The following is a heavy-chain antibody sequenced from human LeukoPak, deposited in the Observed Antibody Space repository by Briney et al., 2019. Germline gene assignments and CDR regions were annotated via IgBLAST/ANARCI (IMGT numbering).Heavy chain of an antibody. V-gene: IGHV1-69*08. CDR3: ARDLNSYDILTGYLHTFDY. D-gene: IGHD3-9*01. Sequence: ASVKVSCKASGGTFSSYTISWVRQAPGQGLEWMGRIIPIFGTANYAQKFQGRVTITADKSTSTAYMELSSLRSEDTAVYYCARDLNSYDILTGYLHTFDYWGQGTLVTVSS. J-gene: IGHJ4*02. CDR1: GGTFSSYT. CDR2: IIPIFGTA.